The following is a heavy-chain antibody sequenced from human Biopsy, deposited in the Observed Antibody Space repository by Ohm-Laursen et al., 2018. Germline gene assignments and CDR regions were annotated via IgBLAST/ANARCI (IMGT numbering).Heavy chain of an antibody. V-gene: IGHV4-31*03. CDR1: GASVKTSGYF. D-gene: IGHD3-9*01. CDR3: VREPKTGTAEAWYFDL. Sequence: SQTLSLTCSVSGASVKTSGYFWAWIRQRPGKGLERIGYISYNERTHYNPSLTSRLAISFDTSNNRISLQLRSVSVADTAVYYCVREPKTGTAEAWYFDLWGRGSPVTVPS. CDR2: ISYNERT. J-gene: IGHJ2*01.